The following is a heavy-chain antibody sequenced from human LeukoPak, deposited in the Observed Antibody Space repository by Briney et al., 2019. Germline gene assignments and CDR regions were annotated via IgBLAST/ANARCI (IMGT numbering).Heavy chain of an antibody. D-gene: IGHD2-15*01. V-gene: IGHV3-23*01. CDR3: AKDSPDIVVVVAATWDAFDI. Sequence: GGSLRLSCAASGFTFSSYAMSWVRQAPGKGLEWVSAISGSGGSTYYADSVKGRFTISRDNSKNTLYLQMNSLRAEDTAVYYCAKDSPDIVVVVAATWDAFDIWGQGTMVTVSS. CDR2: ISGSGGST. J-gene: IGHJ3*02. CDR1: GFTFSSYA.